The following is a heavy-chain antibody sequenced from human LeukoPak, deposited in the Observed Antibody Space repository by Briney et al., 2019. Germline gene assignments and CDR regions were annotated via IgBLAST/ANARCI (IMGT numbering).Heavy chain of an antibody. J-gene: IGHJ3*02. Sequence: GGSLRLSCAASGFTFSSYGMSWVRQAPGKGLEWVSAISGSGGSTYYADSVKGRFTISRDNSKNTLYLQMNSLRAEDTAVYYCAKRYCSSTSCYTDHAPHHDAFDIWGQGTMVTVSS. CDR1: GFTFSSYG. CDR2: ISGSGGST. CDR3: AKRYCSSTSCYTDHAPHHDAFDI. D-gene: IGHD2-2*02. V-gene: IGHV3-23*01.